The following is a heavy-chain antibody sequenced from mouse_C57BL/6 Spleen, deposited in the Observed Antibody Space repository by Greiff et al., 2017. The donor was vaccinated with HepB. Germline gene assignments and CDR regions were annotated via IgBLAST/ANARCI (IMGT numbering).Heavy chain of an antibody. CDR2: ISDGGSYT. Sequence: EVNVVESGGGLVKPGGSLKLSCAASGFTFSSYAMSWVRQTPEKRLEWVATISDGGSYTYYPDNVKGRFTISRDNAKNNLYLQMSHLKSEDTAMYYCARGGNYYGSSYWYFDVWGTGTTVTVSS. V-gene: IGHV5-4*03. CDR3: ARGGNYYGSSYWYFDV. D-gene: IGHD1-1*01. J-gene: IGHJ1*03. CDR1: GFTFSSYA.